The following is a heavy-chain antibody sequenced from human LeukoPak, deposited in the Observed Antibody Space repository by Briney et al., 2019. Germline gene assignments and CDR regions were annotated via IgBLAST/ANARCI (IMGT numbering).Heavy chain of an antibody. V-gene: IGHV3-23*01. CDR3: AEEGQQSVYPYYFDF. Sequence: GGSLRLSCAASGFTFSSYLLSWVRQAPGKGLEWVSPISGSGGSTYYADSVKGRFTVSRDNSKNTLFLQMNSLRAEDTAVYYCAEEGQQSVYPYYFDFWGQGTLVTVSS. CDR1: GFTFSSYL. J-gene: IGHJ4*02. D-gene: IGHD1-14*01. CDR2: ISGSGGST.